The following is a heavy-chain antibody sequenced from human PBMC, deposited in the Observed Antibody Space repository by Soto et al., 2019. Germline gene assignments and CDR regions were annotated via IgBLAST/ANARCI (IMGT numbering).Heavy chain of an antibody. Sequence: SGPTLGNPTQTLTLNCTFSGFSLSTNGMCVSWIRQPPGKALEWLALIYWNDDKRYSPSLKARLTITKDTSKNQVVLTMTNMDPVDTATYYCAHRPSGWYLFDYWGQGTLVTVSS. CDR2: IYWNDDK. D-gene: IGHD6-19*01. CDR3: AHRPSGWYLFDY. J-gene: IGHJ4*02. CDR1: GFSLSTNGMC. V-gene: IGHV2-5*08.